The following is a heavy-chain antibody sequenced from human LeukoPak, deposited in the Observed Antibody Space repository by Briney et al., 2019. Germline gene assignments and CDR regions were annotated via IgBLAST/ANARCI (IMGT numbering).Heavy chain of an antibody. Sequence: ASVKVSCKASGYTFTGYYMHWVRQAPGQGLEWMGWINPNSGGTNYAQKFQGRVTMTRDTSISTAYMELSRLRSDDTAVYYCARERGDVYGPYAFDIWGQGTMVTVSS. D-gene: IGHD2/OR15-2a*01. CDR3: ARERGDVYGPYAFDI. V-gene: IGHV1-2*02. CDR2: INPNSGGT. J-gene: IGHJ3*02. CDR1: GYTFTGYY.